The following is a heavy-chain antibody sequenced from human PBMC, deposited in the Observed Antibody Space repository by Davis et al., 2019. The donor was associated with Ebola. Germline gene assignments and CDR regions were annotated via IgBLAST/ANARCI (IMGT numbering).Heavy chain of an antibody. Sequence: SVKVSCKAFGGAFSSSAISWVRQAPGQELEWMGAINPSGGRTSYAQKFQDRVTITADKSTTTAYMQLSSLRSEDTAVYYCARDRFYYESSTYSDAFDIWGQGTMLTVSS. V-gene: IGHV1-69*10. CDR3: ARDRFYYESSTYSDAFDI. D-gene: IGHD3-22*01. CDR2: INPSGGRT. J-gene: IGHJ3*02. CDR1: GGAFSSSA.